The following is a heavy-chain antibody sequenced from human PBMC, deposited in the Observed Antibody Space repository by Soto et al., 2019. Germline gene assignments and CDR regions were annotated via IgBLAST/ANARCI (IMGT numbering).Heavy chain of an antibody. D-gene: IGHD3-16*01. V-gene: IGHV3-23*01. J-gene: IGHJ6*02. Sequence: SGGSLRLSCAAAGFTFSSYAMSWVRQAPGKGLEWVSVISGSGGSTYYADSVKGRFTISRDNSKNTLYLQMNSLRAEDTAVYYCAKDLGGWYYYGMDVWGQGTTVTVSS. CDR2: ISGSGGST. CDR1: GFTFSSYA. CDR3: AKDLGGWYYYGMDV.